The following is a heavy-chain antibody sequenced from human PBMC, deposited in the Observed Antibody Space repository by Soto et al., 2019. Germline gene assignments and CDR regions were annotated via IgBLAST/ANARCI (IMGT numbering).Heavy chain of an antibody. CDR2: INHSGST. Sequence: SETLSLTCAVYGGSFSGYYWSWIRQPPGKGLEWIGEINHSGSTNYNPSLKSRVTISVDTSKNQFSLKLSSVTAADTAVYYCAIGGIVLVPAAMSRAHYYMDVGGKGTTVTVS. CDR3: AIGGIVLVPAAMSRAHYYMDV. V-gene: IGHV4-34*01. J-gene: IGHJ6*03. D-gene: IGHD2-2*01. CDR1: GGSFSGYY.